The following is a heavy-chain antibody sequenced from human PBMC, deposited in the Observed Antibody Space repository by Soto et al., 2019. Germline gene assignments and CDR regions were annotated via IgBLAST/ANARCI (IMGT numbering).Heavy chain of an antibody. V-gene: IGHV3-30*18. D-gene: IGHD5-18*01. Sequence: GGSLRLSCAASGFTFSIYGFHLVRQAPGKGLQWVALISYDGSNKYYADSVKGRFTISRDNSKNTVHLQMNSLRADDTAVYYCAKTRGYSYDYGMDVWGLGTTFTVSS. J-gene: IGHJ6*02. CDR2: ISYDGSNK. CDR1: GFTFSIYG. CDR3: AKTRGYSYDYGMDV.